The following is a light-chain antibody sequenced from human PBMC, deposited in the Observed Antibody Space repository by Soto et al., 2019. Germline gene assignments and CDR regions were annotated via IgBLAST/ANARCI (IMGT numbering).Light chain of an antibody. Sequence: QSVLTQPPSVSGAPGQRVTISCSGSSSNVGTNHVNWYQQLPGTAPKLLIYSDNQRPSGVPDRFSGSKSGTSASLAISGLQSEDEADYYCATRDERLSGRVFGGGTKLTVL. J-gene: IGLJ3*02. CDR1: SSNVGTNH. CDR3: ATRDERLSGRV. CDR2: SDN. V-gene: IGLV1-44*01.